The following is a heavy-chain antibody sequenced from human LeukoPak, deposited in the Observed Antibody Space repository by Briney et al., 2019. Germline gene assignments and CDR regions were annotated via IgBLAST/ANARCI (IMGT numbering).Heavy chain of an antibody. J-gene: IGHJ5*02. CDR1: RYTLTESS. Sequence: GASVKVSCKVSRYTLTESSMHWVRQAPGKGLEWMGGFDPEDGETIYAQKFQGRVTMTEDTSTDTAYMELSSLRSEDTAVYYCATVRNYYGSGSYWGVPWWFDPWGQGTLVTVSS. CDR2: FDPEDGET. V-gene: IGHV1-24*01. CDR3: ATVRNYYGSGSYWGVPWWFDP. D-gene: IGHD3-10*01.